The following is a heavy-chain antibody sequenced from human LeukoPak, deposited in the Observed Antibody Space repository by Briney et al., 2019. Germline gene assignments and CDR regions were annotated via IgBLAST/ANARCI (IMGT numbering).Heavy chain of an antibody. J-gene: IGHJ6*04. CDR1: GFTFSSYE. V-gene: IGHV3-48*03. D-gene: IGHD3-9*01. CDR3: ARDPVRYFDWLHGDYGMDV. CDR2: ISSSGSTI. Sequence: GGSLRLSCAASGFTFSSYEMNWVRQAPGKGLEWVSYISSSGSTIYYADSVKGRFTISRVNAKNSLYLQMNSLRAEDTAVYYCARDPVRYFDWLHGDYGMDVWGKGTTVTVSS.